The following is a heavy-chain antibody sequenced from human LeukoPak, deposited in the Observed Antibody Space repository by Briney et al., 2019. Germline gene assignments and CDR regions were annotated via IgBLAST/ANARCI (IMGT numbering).Heavy chain of an antibody. CDR3: ARSMEQLDYYYYYGMDV. CDR1: GGTFSSYA. D-gene: IGHD6-13*01. V-gene: IGHV1-69*13. J-gene: IGHJ6*02. Sequence: ASVKVSCKASGGTFSSYAISWVRQAPGQGLEWMGGIIPTFGTANYAQKFQGRVTITADESTSTAYMELSSLRSEDTAVYYCARSMEQLDYYYYYGMDVWGQGTTVTVSS. CDR2: IIPTFGTA.